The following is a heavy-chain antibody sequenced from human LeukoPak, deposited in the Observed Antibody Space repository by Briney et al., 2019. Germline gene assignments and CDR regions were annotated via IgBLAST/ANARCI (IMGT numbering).Heavy chain of an antibody. Sequence: ASVKVSCKASGYTFTSYYMHWVRQAPGQGLEWMGIINPSGGSTNYAQKFQGRVTMTRDTSTNTVYMELSSLRSDDTAVYYCARGGTERRTGGYNWFDPWGQGTLVTVSS. CDR3: ARGGTERRTGGYNWFDP. CDR1: GYTFTSYY. CDR2: INPSGGST. V-gene: IGHV1-46*01. D-gene: IGHD1-1*01. J-gene: IGHJ5*02.